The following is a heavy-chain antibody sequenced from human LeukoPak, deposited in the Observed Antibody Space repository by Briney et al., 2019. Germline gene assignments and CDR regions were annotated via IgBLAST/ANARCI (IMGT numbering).Heavy chain of an antibody. V-gene: IGHV3-66*01. CDR3: ATSPVTGMIYFDY. CDR1: GFTVSNYY. D-gene: IGHD6-19*01. J-gene: IGHJ4*02. Sequence: GGSLRLSCAASGFTVSNYYMSWVRQAPGKGLEWVSVIYSGGDTYYADSVKGRLTISRDNSKNTLYLQMNNLRAEDTAVYYCATSPVTGMIYFDYWGQGTLVTVSS. CDR2: IYSGGDT.